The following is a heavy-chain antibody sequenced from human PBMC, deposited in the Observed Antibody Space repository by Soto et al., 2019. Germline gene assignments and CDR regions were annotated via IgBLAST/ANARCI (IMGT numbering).Heavy chain of an antibody. CDR3: ARRGSGSYYDY. CDR1: GFTFSSYA. Sequence: EVQLLESGGGLVQPGGSLRLSCAASGFTFSSYAMRWFRQAPVKGLEWVSAISGSGGSTYYADSVKGRFTISRDNSKNTLYLKMNSLRADDAAVYYCARRGSGSYYDYWGQGTLVTVSS. V-gene: IGHV3-23*01. J-gene: IGHJ4*02. D-gene: IGHD1-26*01. CDR2: ISGSGGST.